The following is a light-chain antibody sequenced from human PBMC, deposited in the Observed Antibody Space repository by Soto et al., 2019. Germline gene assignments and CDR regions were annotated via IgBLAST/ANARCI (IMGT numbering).Light chain of an antibody. CDR3: SSYTSSSRWV. V-gene: IGLV2-14*01. CDR1: SNDIGRYNY. CDR2: EVS. Sequence: QSALTQPASVSGSPGQSITISCTGASNDIGRYNYVSWFQQHPDKAPKLMIYEVSNRPSGVSHRFSGSKSGNTASLSISGLQAEDEADYYCSSYTSSSRWVFGGGTQLTVL. J-gene: IGLJ3*02.